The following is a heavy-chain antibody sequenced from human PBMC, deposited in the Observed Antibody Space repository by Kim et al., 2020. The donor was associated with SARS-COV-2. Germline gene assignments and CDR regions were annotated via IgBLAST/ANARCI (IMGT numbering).Heavy chain of an antibody. CDR3: AKDHISYYYGSGSFSYFDY. D-gene: IGHD3-10*01. V-gene: IGHV3-30*18. CDR1: GFTFSSYG. Sequence: GGSLRLSCAASGFTFSSYGMHWVRQAPGKGLEWVAVISYDGSNKYYADSVKGRFTISRDNSKNTLYLQMNSLRAEDTAVYYCAKDHISYYYGSGSFSYFDYWGQGTLVTVSS. CDR2: ISYDGSNK. J-gene: IGHJ4*02.